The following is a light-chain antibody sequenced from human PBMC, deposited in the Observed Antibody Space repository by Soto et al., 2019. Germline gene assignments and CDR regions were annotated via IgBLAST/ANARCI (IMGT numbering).Light chain of an antibody. J-gene: IGKJ1*01. Sequence: DIVMTQTPLSSPVTLGQPASISCRSSQSLVHSDGNTYLNWLQQRPGQPPRVLIYKVSNRFSGVPDRFSGSGAGTDFTLKISRVEAEDVGIYYCMQATQLRTFGQGTKVEIK. CDR3: MQATQLRT. CDR2: KVS. V-gene: IGKV2-24*01. CDR1: QSLVHSDGNTY.